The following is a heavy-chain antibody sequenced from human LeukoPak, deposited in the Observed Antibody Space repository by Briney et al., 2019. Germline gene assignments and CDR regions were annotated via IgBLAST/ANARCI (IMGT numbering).Heavy chain of an antibody. CDR2: FDPEDGET. CDR3: ARKPLGRDYYWFDP. Sequence: ASVKVSCKVSGYTLTELSMHWVRQAPGKGLEWMGGFDPEDGETIYAQKFQGRVTMTEDTSTDTAYMELSSLRSEDTAVYYCARKPLGRDYYWFDPWGQGTLVTVSS. V-gene: IGHV1-24*01. CDR1: GYTLTELS. J-gene: IGHJ5*02. D-gene: IGHD1-26*01.